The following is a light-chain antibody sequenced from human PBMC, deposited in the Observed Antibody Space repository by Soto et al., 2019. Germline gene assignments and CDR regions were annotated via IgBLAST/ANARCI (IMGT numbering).Light chain of an antibody. J-gene: IGKJ4*01. CDR2: AAS. CDR3: QQYNNLLTT. Sequence: EMVMTQSPATLSVSPGERATLSCRASQSVSSNLAWYQQKPGQAPRLLIYAASTRATGIPARFSGSGSGTEFTLTISSLQSEDFAVYYCQQYNNLLTTFGGGTKVDIK. CDR1: QSVSSN. V-gene: IGKV3-15*01.